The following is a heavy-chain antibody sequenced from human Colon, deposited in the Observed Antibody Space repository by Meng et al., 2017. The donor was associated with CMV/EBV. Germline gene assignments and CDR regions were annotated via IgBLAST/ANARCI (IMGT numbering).Heavy chain of an antibody. CDR2: RSDDGSTK. D-gene: IGHD3-22*01. CDR1: TLSTYA. CDR3: ARGGYYDSSGQNWFDP. J-gene: IGHJ5*02. V-gene: IGHV3-30-3*01. Sequence: TLSTYAEHWVHQNAGKGVEWVAVRSDDGSTKYYADSVASRFTISRDNSKNTLHPQMHPLSAEGTAVYYCARGGYYDSSGQNWFDPWGQGTLVTVSS.